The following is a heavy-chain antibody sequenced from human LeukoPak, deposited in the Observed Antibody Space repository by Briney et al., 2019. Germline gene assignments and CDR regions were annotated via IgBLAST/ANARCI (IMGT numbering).Heavy chain of an antibody. CDR3: ARDRIVGATLDYFDY. CDR2: IYTSGRT. D-gene: IGHD1-26*01. CDR1: GRPISSYY. V-gene: IGHV4-4*07. Sequence: PAETLSLTCTVSGRPISSYYWRWIRQPAGKGLEWIGRIYTSGRTNNNPSLKSRATLPVDTSKNQFSLKLSSVTDADTAVYYCARDRIVGATLDYFDYWGQGTLVTVSS. J-gene: IGHJ4*02.